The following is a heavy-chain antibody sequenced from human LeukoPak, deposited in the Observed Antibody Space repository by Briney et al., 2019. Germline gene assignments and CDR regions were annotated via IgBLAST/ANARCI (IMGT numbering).Heavy chain of an antibody. D-gene: IGHD2-21*02. CDR1: GFTFSSYG. V-gene: IGHV3-30*03. CDR3: ARDGCGGDCYSRYYFDY. CDR2: ISYDGSNK. J-gene: IGHJ4*02. Sequence: HPGGSLRLSCAASGFTFSSYGMHWVRQAPGKGLEWVAVISYDGSNKYYADSVKGRFTISRDNSKNTLYLQMNSLRAEDTAVYYCARDGCGGDCYSRYYFDYWGQGTLVTVSS.